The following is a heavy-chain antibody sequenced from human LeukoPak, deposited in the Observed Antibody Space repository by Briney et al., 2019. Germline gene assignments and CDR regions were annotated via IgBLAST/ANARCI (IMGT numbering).Heavy chain of an antibody. J-gene: IGHJ4*02. V-gene: IGHV3-23*01. CDR3: AKWGDYDVLTGYYDSDY. Sequence: PGASLRLSCAASGFTFSNYAMSWVRQAPGKGLEWVSAVSGRDTSTYYTDSVKGRFTISRDNSKNTLYLQMNSLSAEDTAIYYYAKWGDYDVLTGYYDSDYWGQGTLATVSS. D-gene: IGHD3-9*01. CDR1: GFTFSNYA. CDR2: VSGRDTST.